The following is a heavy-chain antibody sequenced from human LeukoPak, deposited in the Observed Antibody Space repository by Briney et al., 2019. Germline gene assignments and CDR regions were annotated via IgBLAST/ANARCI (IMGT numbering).Heavy chain of an antibody. Sequence: GGSLRLSWAASGFTFSSYWISWVRQAPGRWLEWVANIKQDGNEKYYVDSVRGRFTISRDNAQNSLYLQMNSLRAEDTAVYYCARVWVVLPAAIRDWGQGTLVTVSS. V-gene: IGHV3-7*01. CDR1: GFTFSSYW. CDR3: ARVWVVLPAAIRD. CDR2: IKQDGNEK. J-gene: IGHJ4*02. D-gene: IGHD2-2*02.